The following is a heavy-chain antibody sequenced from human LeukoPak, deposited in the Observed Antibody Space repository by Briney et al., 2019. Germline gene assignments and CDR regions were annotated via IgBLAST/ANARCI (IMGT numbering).Heavy chain of an antibody. CDR2: IYYSGST. V-gene: IGHV4-39*07. D-gene: IGHD1-26*01. CDR3: ARDFTGVGATFLNYYYYGMDV. Sequence: SETLSLTFTVSGGSISSSSYYWGWIRQPPGKGLEWIGSIYYSGSTYYNPSLKSRVTISVDTSKNQFSLKLSSVTAADTAVYYCARDFTGVGATFLNYYYYGMDVWGQGTTVTVSS. CDR1: GGSISSSSYY. J-gene: IGHJ6*02.